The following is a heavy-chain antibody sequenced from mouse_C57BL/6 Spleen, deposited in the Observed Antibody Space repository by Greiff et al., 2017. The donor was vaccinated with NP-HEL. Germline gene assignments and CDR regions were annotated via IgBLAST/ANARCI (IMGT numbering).Heavy chain of an antibody. J-gene: IGHJ2*01. CDR2: ISYDGSN. CDR1: GYSITSGYY. CDR3: AREHY. Sequence: EVKLVESGPGLVNPSQSLSLTCSVTGYSITSGYYWNWIRQFPGNKLEWMGYISYDGSNNYNPSLKNRISITRDTSKNQFFLKLNSVTTEDTATYYCAREHYWGQGTTLTVSS. V-gene: IGHV3-6*01.